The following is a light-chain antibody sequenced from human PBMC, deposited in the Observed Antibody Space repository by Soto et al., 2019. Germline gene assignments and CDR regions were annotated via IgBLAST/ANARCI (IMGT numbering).Light chain of an antibody. Sequence: EIVLTQSPGTLSLSPGERATLSCRASQSVSSSYLAWYQQKPGQAPRLLIYGASSRATGIPDRFSGSGSGTDFTLTISRLEPEDFAVYYCQQYGSFTSYTFGQGTKLEIK. V-gene: IGKV3-20*01. CDR2: GAS. CDR1: QSVSSSY. CDR3: QQYGSFTSYT. J-gene: IGKJ2*01.